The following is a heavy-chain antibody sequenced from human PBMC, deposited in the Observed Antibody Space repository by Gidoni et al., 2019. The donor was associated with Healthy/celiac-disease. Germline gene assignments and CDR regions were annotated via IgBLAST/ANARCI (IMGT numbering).Heavy chain of an antibody. J-gene: IGHJ4*02. CDR2: IWYDGSKK. V-gene: IGHV3-33*01. CDR1: GFSFSNYC. CDR3: ARDLYTSSYDY. Sequence: QVQMVASGGGVVEPERYLRLSLAASGFSFSNYCMYWVRQASGKGLEWVAVIWYDGSKKYYSDSVKGRFTISRDNSKNTVYLQMNSLRAEDTALYYCARDLYTSSYDYWGQGTLVTVSS. D-gene: IGHD6-13*01.